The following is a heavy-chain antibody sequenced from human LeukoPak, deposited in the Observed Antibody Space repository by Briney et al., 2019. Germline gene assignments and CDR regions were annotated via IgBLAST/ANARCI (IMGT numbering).Heavy chain of an antibody. D-gene: IGHD3-3*01. J-gene: IGHJ4*02. CDR3: ARDWSGSDY. Sequence: VASVRVSCKTSGYTFSNFGINWVRQAPGQGLEWMGWINPNSGGTNYAQKFQGRVTMTRDTSISTAYMELSRLRSDDTAVYYCARDWSGSDYWGQGTLVTVSS. CDR1: GYTFSNFG. CDR2: INPNSGGT. V-gene: IGHV1-2*02.